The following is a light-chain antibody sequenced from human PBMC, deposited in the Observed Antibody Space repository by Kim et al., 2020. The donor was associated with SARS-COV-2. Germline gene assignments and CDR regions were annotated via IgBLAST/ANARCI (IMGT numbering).Light chain of an antibody. CDR2: KAS. J-gene: IGKJ2*01. V-gene: IGKV1-5*03. Sequence: DIQMTQSPSTLSASVGDRVTITCRASQSVSSWLAWYQQKPGKAPKLLIYKASTLEGGVPSRFSGRGSGTEFTLTINSLQPDDFATYSSKQYDSHTQTFGKRTKLEIK. CDR3: KQYDSHTQT. CDR1: QSVSSW.